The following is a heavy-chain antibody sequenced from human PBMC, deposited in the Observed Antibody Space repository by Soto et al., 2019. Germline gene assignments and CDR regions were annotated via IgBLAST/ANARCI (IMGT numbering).Heavy chain of an antibody. CDR2: ISAYNGHT. D-gene: IGHD2-8*01. V-gene: IGHV1-18*01. J-gene: IGHJ4*02. Sequence: QVQLVQSGPEVKKPGASVKVSCKASGYTFTNYGFNWVRQAPGQGLEWMGWISAYNGHTKYSQIFQARVIMTTDTSTSTAYMELRSLTSDDTAVYCFAREGAGTNPLGYWCQGTLVTFSS. CDR1: GYTFTNYG. CDR3: AREGAGTNPLGY.